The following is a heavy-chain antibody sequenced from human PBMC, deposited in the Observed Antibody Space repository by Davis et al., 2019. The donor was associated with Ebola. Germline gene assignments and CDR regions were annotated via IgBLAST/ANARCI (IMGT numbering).Heavy chain of an antibody. CDR3: AKDITMIGKYYFDN. D-gene: IGHD3-22*01. Sequence: GGSLRLSCAASGFTFNNAWMSWVRQAPGKGLEWVGRIKSNPDGGTTDYTAPVRGRFTISRDDSENTLYLQMNSLRAEDTALYYCAKDITMIGKYYFDNWGQGTLVTVS. V-gene: IGHV3-15*05. CDR2: IKSNPDGGTT. CDR1: GFTFNNAW. J-gene: IGHJ4*02.